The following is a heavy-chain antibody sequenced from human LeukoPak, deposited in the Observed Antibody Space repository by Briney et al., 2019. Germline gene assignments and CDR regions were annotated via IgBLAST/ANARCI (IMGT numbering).Heavy chain of an antibody. CDR1: GGSISSSSYY. CDR2: IYYSGST. J-gene: IGHJ4*02. D-gene: IGHD3-3*01. V-gene: IGHV4-39*01. CDR3: ARQPITIFGVVGY. Sequence: SETLSLTCTVSGGSISSSSYYWGWIRQPPGKGLEWIGSIYYSGSTYYNPSLKSRVTISVDTSKNQFSLKLSSVTAADTAVYYCARQPITIFGVVGYWGQGTLVTVSS.